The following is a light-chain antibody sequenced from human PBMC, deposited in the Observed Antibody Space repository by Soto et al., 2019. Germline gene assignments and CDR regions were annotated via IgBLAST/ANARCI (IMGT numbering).Light chain of an antibody. CDR3: CSYAGSSTFPRV. J-gene: IGLJ3*02. Sequence: QSALTQPASVSGSPGQSITISCTGTSSDVGSYNLVSWYQQHPGKAPKLMIYEVSKRPSGVSNRFSGSKSGNTASLTISGLQAEDEADYYCCSYAGSSTFPRVFGGGTKLTVL. CDR1: SSDVGSYNL. CDR2: EVS. V-gene: IGLV2-23*02.